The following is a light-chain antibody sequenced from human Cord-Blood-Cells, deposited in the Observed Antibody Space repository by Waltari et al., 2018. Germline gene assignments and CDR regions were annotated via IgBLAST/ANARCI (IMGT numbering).Light chain of an antibody. V-gene: IGKV3-15*01. J-gene: IGKJ2*01. CDR1: QSVSSN. CDR3: QQYNNWPPYT. CDR2: GAS. Sequence: EIVMTQSPATLSVSPGARAPLSCRASQSVSSNLAWYQQKPGQAPRPLIYGASTRATGIPARFSGSGSGTEFTLTISSLQSEDFAVYYCQQYNNWPPYTFGQGTKLEIK.